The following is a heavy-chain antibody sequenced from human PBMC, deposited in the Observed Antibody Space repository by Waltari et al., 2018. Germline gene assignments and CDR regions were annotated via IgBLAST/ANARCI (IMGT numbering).Heavy chain of an antibody. CDR3: VRDLHYCSRNNCYFDY. V-gene: IGHV4-39*07. CDR2: IYYFQYSVRT. J-gene: IGHJ4*02. D-gene: IGHD2-2*01. Sequence: QLQLQESGPGLVKPSETLSLSCTVSGDSISSTSYNWGWIRQPPGKGLEWIGSIYYFQYSVRTYYNPSLKSRVTISVDTSKNQFSLKLNSVTAADTAVYYCVRDLHYCSRNNCYFDYWGQGTLVTVPS. CDR1: GDSISSTSYN.